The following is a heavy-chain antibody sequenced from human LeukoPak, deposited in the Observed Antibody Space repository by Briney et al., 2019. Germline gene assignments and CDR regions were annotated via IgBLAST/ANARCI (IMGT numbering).Heavy chain of an antibody. Sequence: SQTLSLTCTVSNGSISSYDCYWGWIRQPPGKGLDWIAYIYYGGSTDSTPSLKSRVTISVDTSKNQFSLRLTSVTAADTAVYYCARVSRGGSGSGAFDIWGQGTMVTVSS. CDR2: IYYGGST. V-gene: IGHV4-30-4*01. CDR3: ARVSRGGSGSGAFDI. J-gene: IGHJ3*02. CDR1: NGSISSYDCY. D-gene: IGHD3-10*01.